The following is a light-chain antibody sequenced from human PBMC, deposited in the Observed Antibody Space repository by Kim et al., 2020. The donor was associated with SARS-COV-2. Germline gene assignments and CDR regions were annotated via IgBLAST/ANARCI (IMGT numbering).Light chain of an antibody. V-gene: IGKV3-11*01. CDR3: HYYGSSPEK. J-gene: IGKJ1*01. Sequence: LSPGERATLSCRASQSVSSYLAWYQQKPGQAPRLLIYDASNRATGIPARFSGSGSGTDFTLTISSLEPEDFAVYYCHYYGSSPEKFGQGTKVDIK. CDR2: DAS. CDR1: QSVSSY.